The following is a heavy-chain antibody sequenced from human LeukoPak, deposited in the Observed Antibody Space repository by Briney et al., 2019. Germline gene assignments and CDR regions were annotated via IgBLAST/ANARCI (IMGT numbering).Heavy chain of an antibody. CDR2: IYYSGST. J-gene: IGHJ3*02. V-gene: IGHV4-59*08. CDR3: ARVTPPFSFGI. CDR1: GGSISSYY. Sequence: PSETLSLTCTVSGGSISSYYWSWIRQSPGKGLEWIGYIYYSGSTYYNPSLKSRVTISVDTSKNQFSLKLSSVTAADTAVYYCARVTPPFSFGIWGQGTMVTVSS.